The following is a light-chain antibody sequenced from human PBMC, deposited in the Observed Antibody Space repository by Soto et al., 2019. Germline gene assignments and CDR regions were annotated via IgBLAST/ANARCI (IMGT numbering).Light chain of an antibody. CDR3: QHYGPSPGYT. CDR2: AAS. J-gene: IGKJ2*01. Sequence: EIVLTQSPGTLSLSPGERATLSCRASQSVTSSYFAWYQHKPGQAPRLLIYAASDRATGIPDRFIGSGSVTNFTLTITRLEPEDFAVYYCQHYGPSPGYTFGQGTKLAI. V-gene: IGKV3-20*01. CDR1: QSVTSSY.